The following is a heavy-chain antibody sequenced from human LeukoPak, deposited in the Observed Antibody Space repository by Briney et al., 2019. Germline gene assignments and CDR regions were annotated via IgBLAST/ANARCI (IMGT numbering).Heavy chain of an antibody. J-gene: IGHJ6*03. D-gene: IGHD6-19*01. CDR2: INPNSGVT. V-gene: IGHV1-2*02. CDR1: GYTFSGFY. Sequence: GASVKVSCKASGYTFSGFYIHWVRQAPGQGLEWMGWINPNSGVTNYAQKLQGRVTITRDTAIDTAYMELSRLRSDDTAVYYCARDCCSGWYEYYYYYYYMDVWGKGTTVTVSS. CDR3: ARDCCSGWYEYYYYYYYMDV.